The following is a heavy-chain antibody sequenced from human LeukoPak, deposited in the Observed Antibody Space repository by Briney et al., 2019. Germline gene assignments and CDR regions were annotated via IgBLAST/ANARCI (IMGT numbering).Heavy chain of an antibody. D-gene: IGHD2-21*02. CDR2: ISWNSGSI. CDR1: GFTFDDYA. CDR3: ARGHIVVVTAIDAFDI. J-gene: IGHJ3*02. Sequence: PGGSLRLSCAASGFTFDDYAMHWVRQAPGKGLEWVSGISWNSGSIGYADSVKGRFTISRDNAKNSLYLQMNSLRAEDTAVYYCARGHIVVVTAIDAFDIWGQGTMVTVSS. V-gene: IGHV3-9*01.